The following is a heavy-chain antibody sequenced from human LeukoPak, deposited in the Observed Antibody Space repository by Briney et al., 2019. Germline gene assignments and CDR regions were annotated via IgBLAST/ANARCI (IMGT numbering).Heavy chain of an antibody. V-gene: IGHV3-30*18. CDR1: EFTFSSYG. Sequence: GRSLRLSCAASEFTFSSYGMHWVRQAPGKGLELVAVISYDGSNKYYADSVKCRFTISRDNSKNTLYLQMNSLRAEDTAVYYCAKDFRYQLLSNYFDYWGQGTLVTVSS. D-gene: IGHD2-2*01. J-gene: IGHJ4*02. CDR2: ISYDGSNK. CDR3: AKDFRYQLLSNYFDY.